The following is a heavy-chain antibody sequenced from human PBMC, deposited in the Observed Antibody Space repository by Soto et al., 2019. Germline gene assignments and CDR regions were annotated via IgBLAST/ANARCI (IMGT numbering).Heavy chain of an antibody. Sequence: QVQLVESRGGVVQPGRSLRLSCAASGYSFSTYGMHWVRQAPGKGLEWIIFISYDGSNKFYLDSVKGRFSISRDNSRNTLYLQMDSLRPEDTATYYCAKVGGNWNPDYWGQGTLVTVSS. CDR2: ISYDGSNK. CDR3: AKVGGNWNPDY. V-gene: IGHV3-30*18. CDR1: GYSFSTYG. D-gene: IGHD1-20*01. J-gene: IGHJ4*02.